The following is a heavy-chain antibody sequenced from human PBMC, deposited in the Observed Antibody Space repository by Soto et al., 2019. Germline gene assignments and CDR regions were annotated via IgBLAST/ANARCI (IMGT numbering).Heavy chain of an antibody. Sequence: PGGSLRLSCAASGFTSGSYWMSWVRQAPGKGLEWVANINQDGSETFYVDSEKGRFTIFRDNAKNSLYLQMNSLRAEDTAVYYCARDGNFYDTSGYYYFDHWGQGT. CDR2: INQDGSET. D-gene: IGHD3-22*01. CDR3: ARDGNFYDTSGYYYFDH. V-gene: IGHV3-7*01. CDR1: GFTSGSYW. J-gene: IGHJ5*02.